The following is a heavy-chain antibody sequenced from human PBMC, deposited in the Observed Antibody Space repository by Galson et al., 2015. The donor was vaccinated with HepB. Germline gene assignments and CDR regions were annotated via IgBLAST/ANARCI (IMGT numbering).Heavy chain of an antibody. D-gene: IGHD2/OR15-2a*01. Sequence: SLRLSCAASGFAFYSYAMSWVRQAPGKGLEWVSGISVSSGNTYYADSVKGRFTISRDNSRNTLYLRMNSLRAEDTAIYYCAKDRVIATGGSGHYYGMDVWGQGTTVTVSS. J-gene: IGHJ6*02. V-gene: IGHV3-23*01. CDR1: GFAFYSYA. CDR3: AKDRVIATGGSGHYYGMDV. CDR2: ISVSSGNT.